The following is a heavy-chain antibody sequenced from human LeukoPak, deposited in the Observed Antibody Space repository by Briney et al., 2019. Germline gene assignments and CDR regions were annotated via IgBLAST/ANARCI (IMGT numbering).Heavy chain of an antibody. CDR1: GYTLTELS. Sequence: ASVKVSCKVSGYTLTELSMHWVRQAPGKGLEWMGGFDPEDGETIYAQKFQGRVTMTEDTSTDTAYMELSSLRSEDTAVYYCATALLISPDYYYGMDVWGQGTTVTVSS. V-gene: IGHV1-24*01. D-gene: IGHD2/OR15-2a*01. J-gene: IGHJ6*02. CDR2: FDPEDGET. CDR3: ATALLISPDYYYGMDV.